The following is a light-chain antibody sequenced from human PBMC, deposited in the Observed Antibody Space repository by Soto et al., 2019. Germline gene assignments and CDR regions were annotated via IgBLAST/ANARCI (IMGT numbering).Light chain of an antibody. Sequence: DIVMTQTPLSSPVTLGQPASISCKSSQSLVYTDGNTYLSWLHQRPGQPPRLLIYKISNRLPGVADRFSGSGAGTDFTLKISRVEAEDVGVYYGVQDTQFPFTFGQGTKLEIK. CDR3: VQDTQFPFT. J-gene: IGKJ2*01. CDR2: KIS. CDR1: QSLVYTDGNTY. V-gene: IGKV2-24*01.